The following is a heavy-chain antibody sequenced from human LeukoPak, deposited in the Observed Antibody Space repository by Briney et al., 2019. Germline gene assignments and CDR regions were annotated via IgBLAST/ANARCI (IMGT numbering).Heavy chain of an antibody. Sequence: GGSLRLSCAASGSTFSSYSMNWVRQAPGKGLEWVSSISSSSSYIYYADSVKGRFTISRDNAKNSLYLQMNSLRAEDTAVYYCARVDPDYYYMDVWGKGTTVTVSS. J-gene: IGHJ6*03. CDR2: ISSSSSYI. CDR3: ARVDPDYYYMDV. V-gene: IGHV3-21*01. CDR1: GSTFSSYS.